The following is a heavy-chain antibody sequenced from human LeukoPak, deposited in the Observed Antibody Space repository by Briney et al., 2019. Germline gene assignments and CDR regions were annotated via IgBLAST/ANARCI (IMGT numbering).Heavy chain of an antibody. CDR1: GGSISSGDYY. J-gene: IGHJ4*02. CDR2: IYYSGNT. CDR3: ARDGTSGGLDY. D-gene: IGHD6-19*01. Sequence: SETLSLTCTVSGGSISSGDYYWSWIRQPPGKGLERFGYIYYSGNTYYNPSLKSRVTISVDPSKKQFALKLSSVTAADTAVYYCARDGTSGGLDYWGQGTLVTVSS. V-gene: IGHV4-30-4*01.